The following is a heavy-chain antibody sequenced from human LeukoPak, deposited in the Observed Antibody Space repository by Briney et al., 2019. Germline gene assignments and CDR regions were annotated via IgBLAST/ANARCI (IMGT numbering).Heavy chain of an antibody. J-gene: IGHJ3*02. Sequence: EASVKVSCKASGYTFTSYGISWVRQAPGQGLEWMGWISAYNGNTNYAQKLQGRVTITADESTSTAYMELSSLRSEDTAVYYCARSAPTDDAFDIWGQGTMVTVSS. V-gene: IGHV1-18*01. CDR3: ARSAPTDDAFDI. CDR2: ISAYNGNT. CDR1: GYTFTSYG.